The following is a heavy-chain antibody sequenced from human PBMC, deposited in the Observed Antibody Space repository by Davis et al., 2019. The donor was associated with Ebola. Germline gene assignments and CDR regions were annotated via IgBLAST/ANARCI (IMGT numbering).Heavy chain of an antibody. CDR1: GGSISSHTSY. V-gene: IGHV4-39*07. Sequence: PGGSLRLSCTVSGGSISSHTSYWGWIRQPPGKGLEWIGSVYYSGSTHYNPSLKSRVTMSVDTSKNQFSLRLSSVSAADTAVYYCARLGYSSSFMDVWGTGTTVIVSS. CDR2: VYYSGST. CDR3: ARLGYSSSFMDV. D-gene: IGHD6-19*01. J-gene: IGHJ6*03.